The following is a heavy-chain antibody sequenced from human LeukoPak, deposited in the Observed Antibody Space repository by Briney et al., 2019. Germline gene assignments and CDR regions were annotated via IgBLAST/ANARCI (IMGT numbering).Heavy chain of an antibody. D-gene: IGHD3-16*01. Sequence: GESLKISCKGSGYTLSTYWIGWVRQMPGKGLEWMGIIYPGDSDTRYSPSFQGQVTISVDKSISTAYLQWSSLKVSDTAIYYCAIFDFLFGEIDNWFDPWGQGTQVTVSS. CDR3: AIFDFLFGEIDNWFDP. CDR2: IYPGDSDT. V-gene: IGHV5-51*01. CDR1: GYTLSTYW. J-gene: IGHJ5*02.